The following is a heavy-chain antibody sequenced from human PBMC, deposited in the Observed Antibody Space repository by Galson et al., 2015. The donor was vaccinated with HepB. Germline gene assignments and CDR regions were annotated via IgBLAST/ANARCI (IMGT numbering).Heavy chain of an antibody. CDR1: GFTFDDYA. Sequence: SLRLSCAASGFTFDDYAMHWVRQAPGKGLEWVSLISWDGGSTYYADSVKGRFTISRDNSKNSLYLQMNSLRAEDTALYYCAKDAERPGFGYYFDYWGQGTLVTVSS. CDR2: ISWDGGST. V-gene: IGHV3-43D*04. J-gene: IGHJ4*02. D-gene: IGHD3-16*01. CDR3: AKDAERPGFGYYFDY.